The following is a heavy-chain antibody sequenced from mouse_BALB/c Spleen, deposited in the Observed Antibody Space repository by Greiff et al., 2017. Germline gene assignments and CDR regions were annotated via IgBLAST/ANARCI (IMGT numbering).Heavy chain of an antibody. Sequence: EVQLQESGPGLVKPSQSLSLTCTVTGYSITSDYAWNWIRQFPGNKLEWMGYISYSGSTSYNPSLKSRISITRDTSKNQFFLQLNSVTTEDTATYYCARAHYFYYFDYWGQGTTLTVSS. CDR3: ARAHYFYYFDY. D-gene: IGHD1-1*01. CDR1: GYSITSDYA. CDR2: ISYSGST. V-gene: IGHV3-2*02. J-gene: IGHJ2*01.